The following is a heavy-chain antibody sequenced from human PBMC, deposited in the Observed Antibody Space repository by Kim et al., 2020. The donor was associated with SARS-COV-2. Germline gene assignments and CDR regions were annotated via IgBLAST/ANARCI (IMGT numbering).Heavy chain of an antibody. V-gene: IGHV1-46*01. CDR2: T. CDR3: ARDLGGYVDY. Sequence: TSYAKKSQGRVTMTRDTSTSTVYMELSSLRSEDTAVYYYARDLGGYVDYWGQGTLVTVSS. J-gene: IGHJ4*02. D-gene: IGHD3-16*01.